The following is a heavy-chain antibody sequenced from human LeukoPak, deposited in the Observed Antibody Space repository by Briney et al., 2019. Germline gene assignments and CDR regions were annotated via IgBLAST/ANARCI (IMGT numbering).Heavy chain of an antibody. CDR1: GFTFSTYG. D-gene: IGHD3-22*01. V-gene: IGHV3-33*08. J-gene: IGHJ4*02. CDR3: ARDPASWTYYDSSGYYDY. CDR2: IWYDGSNK. Sequence: PGGSLRLSCAASGFTFSTYGMHWVRQAPGKGLEWVAIIWYDGSNKYYADSVKGRFTISRDNSKNTLYLQMNSLRAEDTAVYYCARDPASWTYYDSSGYYDYWGQGTLVTVSP.